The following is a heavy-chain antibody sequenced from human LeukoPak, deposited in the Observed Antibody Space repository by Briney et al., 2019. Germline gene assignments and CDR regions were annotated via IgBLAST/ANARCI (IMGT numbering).Heavy chain of an antibody. CDR2: IIPMVGTP. CDR1: GATFSSYV. V-gene: IGHV1-69*13. D-gene: IGHD2-2*01. J-gene: IGHJ6*02. CDR3: ARGGDIVILPTAMLPAYGLDV. Sequence: SVKVSCKASGATFSSYVISWVRQAPGQGLEWMGGIIPMVGTPNCAQRFQDRVTISADESTRTAYMELSSLRSDDTAVYYCARGGDIVILPTAMLPAYGLDVWGQGTTVTVS.